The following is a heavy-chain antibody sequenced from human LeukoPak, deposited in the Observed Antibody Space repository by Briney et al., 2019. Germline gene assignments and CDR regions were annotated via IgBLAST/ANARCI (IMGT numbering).Heavy chain of an antibody. Sequence: SWVRQAPGKGLEWIGRIYTSGSTSYNPSLKSRVTISIDTSKNQFSLSLTSVTAADTAVYYCATNYGGASADYWGQGTLVTVSS. D-gene: IGHD4-23*01. CDR3: ATNYGGASADY. V-gene: IGHV4-61*02. CDR2: IYTSGST. J-gene: IGHJ4*02.